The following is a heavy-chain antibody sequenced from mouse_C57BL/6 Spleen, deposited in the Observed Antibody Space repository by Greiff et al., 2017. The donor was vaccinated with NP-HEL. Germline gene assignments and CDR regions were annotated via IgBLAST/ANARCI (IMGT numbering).Heavy chain of an antibody. CDR2: ISSGSSTI. D-gene: IGHD1-1*01. Sequence: EVMLVESGGGLVKPGGSLKLSCAASGFTFSDYGMHWVRQAPEKGLEWVAYISSGSSTIYYADTMKGRFTISRDNAKNTLFLQMTSLRSEDTAMYYCAREKRNIYSVYFDYWGQGTTLTVSS. V-gene: IGHV5-17*01. CDR1: GFTFSDYG. J-gene: IGHJ2*01. CDR3: AREKRNIYSVYFDY.